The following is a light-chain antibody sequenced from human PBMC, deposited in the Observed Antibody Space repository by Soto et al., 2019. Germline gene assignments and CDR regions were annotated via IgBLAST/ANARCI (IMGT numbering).Light chain of an antibody. V-gene: IGKV1-5*01. J-gene: IGKJ1*01. CDR3: QQYNSYSWT. Sequence: DIQTIESPSTLSASVGDRVTITCRASQSITRSLAWYQQKPGKAPKLLIYDASSLQSGVPVRFSGSGSGTEFTLTISSLQPDDFATYYCQQYNSYSWTFGQGTKVDIK. CDR2: DAS. CDR1: QSITRS.